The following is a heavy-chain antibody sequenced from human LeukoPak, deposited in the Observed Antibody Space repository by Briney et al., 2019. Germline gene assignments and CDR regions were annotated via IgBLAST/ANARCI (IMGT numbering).Heavy chain of an antibody. Sequence: GGSLRLSCAASGFPFSSYAMSWVRQAPGKGLEWVSAISGSGGSTYYADSVKGRFTISRDNSKNTLYLQMNSLRAGNTAVYYCAKDWGITMIVVVIMGPFDIWGQGTMVTVSS. CDR3: AKDWGITMIVVVIMGPFDI. CDR2: ISGSGGST. V-gene: IGHV3-23*01. D-gene: IGHD3-22*01. CDR1: GFPFSSYA. J-gene: IGHJ3*02.